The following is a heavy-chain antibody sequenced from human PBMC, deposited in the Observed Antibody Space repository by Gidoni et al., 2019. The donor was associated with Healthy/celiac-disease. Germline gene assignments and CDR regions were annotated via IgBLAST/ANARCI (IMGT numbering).Heavy chain of an antibody. CDR1: GFTVSSNY. V-gene: IGHV3-53*02. Sequence: EVQLVETGGGLIQPGGSLRLSCAASGFTVSSNYMSWVRQAPGKGLEWVSVIYSGGSTYYADSVKGRFTISRDNSKNTLYLQMNSLRAEDTAVYYCARGGGGSWYFYYFDYWGQGTLVTVSS. D-gene: IGHD6-13*01. J-gene: IGHJ4*02. CDR2: IYSGGST. CDR3: ARGGGGSWYFYYFDY.